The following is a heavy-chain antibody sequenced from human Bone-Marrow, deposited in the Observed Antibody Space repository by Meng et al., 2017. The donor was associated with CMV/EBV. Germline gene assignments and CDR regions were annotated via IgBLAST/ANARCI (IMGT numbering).Heavy chain of an antibody. CDR3: AKDGPAQLPQFNYYGVDV. D-gene: IGHD2-2*01. Sequence: GGSLRLSCAASGFTFSNYAMSWVRQAPGKGLEWVSVIYSGGSSAYYADSVKGRFTIPRDNSKNTLYLQMDSLRAEDTAVYYCAKDGPAQLPQFNYYGVDVWGQGTTVTVSS. CDR2: IYSGGSSA. CDR1: GFTFSNYA. V-gene: IGHV3-23*03. J-gene: IGHJ6*02.